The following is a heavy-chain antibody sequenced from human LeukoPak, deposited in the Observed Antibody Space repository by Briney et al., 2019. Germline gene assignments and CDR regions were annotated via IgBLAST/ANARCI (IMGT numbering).Heavy chain of an antibody. CDR3: AREYYYDSSGYYSYYGMDV. D-gene: IGHD3-22*01. J-gene: IGHJ6*02. CDR1: GGSISSYY. CDR2: IYYSGST. V-gene: IGHV4-59*12. Sequence: PSETLSLTCTVSGGSISSYYWSWIRQPPGKGLEWIGYIYYSGSTYYNPSLKSRVTISVDTSKNQFSLKLSSVTAADTAVYYCAREYYYDSSGYYSYYGMDVWGQGTTVTVSS.